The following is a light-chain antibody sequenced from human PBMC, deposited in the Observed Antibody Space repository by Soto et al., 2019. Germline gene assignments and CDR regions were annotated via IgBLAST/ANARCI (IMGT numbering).Light chain of an antibody. Sequence: EIVLTQSPATLSLSPGERATLSCRASQSLSSYLAWYQQKPGQAPRLLIYDASNRATGIPARFSGSGSGTDFTLTISSLEPEDFAVYYCQQRSNWHTFGGGTKVDIK. CDR1: QSLSSY. CDR2: DAS. V-gene: IGKV3-11*01. CDR3: QQRSNWHT. J-gene: IGKJ4*01.